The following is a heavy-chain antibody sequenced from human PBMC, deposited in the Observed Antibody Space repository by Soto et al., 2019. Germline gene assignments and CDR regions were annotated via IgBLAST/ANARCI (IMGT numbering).Heavy chain of an antibody. Sequence: SVKVSCKASGGTFSDYTISWVRQAPGQGLEWMGGIIPIFGTANYAQKFQGRVAITADKSTSTAYMELSSLRSEDTAVYYCVRDPDIAIPWYYGMDVWGPGTTVTVSS. D-gene: IGHD5-18*01. V-gene: IGHV1-69*06. CDR3: VRDPDIAIPWYYGMDV. CDR2: IIPIFGTA. J-gene: IGHJ6*02. CDR1: GGTFSDYT.